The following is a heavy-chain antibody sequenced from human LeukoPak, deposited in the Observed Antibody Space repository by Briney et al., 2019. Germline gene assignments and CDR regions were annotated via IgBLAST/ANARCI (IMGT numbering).Heavy chain of an antibody. J-gene: IGHJ6*03. CDR3: VRGVDFWTGRYYMDV. CDR1: GGPISSYY. V-gene: IGHV4-59*12. Sequence: SETLSLTCTVSGGPISSYYWSWIRQPPGKGLEWIAYIYHSGSTSYNPSLRSRVTISMDTSRNQFSLNVSSVTAADTAIYYCVRGVDFWTGRYYMDVWGKGTTVIVSS. D-gene: IGHD3/OR15-3a*01. CDR2: IYHSGST.